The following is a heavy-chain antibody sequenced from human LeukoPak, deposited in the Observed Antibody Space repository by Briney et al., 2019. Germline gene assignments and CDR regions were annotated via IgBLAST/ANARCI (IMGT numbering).Heavy chain of an antibody. CDR1: GYAFTGHY. CDR3: ARALSIPQDFWSGYYPYYYYGMDV. V-gene: IGHV1-2*02. J-gene: IGHJ6*02. D-gene: IGHD3-3*01. Sequence: ASVKVSCKASGYAFTGHYMHWVRQAPGQGLEWMGWINPNSGGTNYAQKFQGRVTMTRDTSISTAYMELSRLRPDDTAVYYCARALSIPQDFWSGYYPYYYYGMDVWGQGTTVTVSS. CDR2: INPNSGGT.